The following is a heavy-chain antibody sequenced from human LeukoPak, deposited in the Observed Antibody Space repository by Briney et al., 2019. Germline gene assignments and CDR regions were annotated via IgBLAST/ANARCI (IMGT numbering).Heavy chain of an antibody. CDR3: AREARAAAGTRYYYYMDV. CDR1: GGSISSYY. Sequence: SQTLSLTCTVSGGSISSYYWSWIRQPAGKGLEWIGRIYTSGSTNYNPSLKSRVTMSVDTSKNQFSLKLSSVTAADTAVYYCAREARAAAGTRYYYYMDVWGKGTTVTISS. J-gene: IGHJ6*03. D-gene: IGHD6-13*01. CDR2: IYTSGST. V-gene: IGHV4-4*07.